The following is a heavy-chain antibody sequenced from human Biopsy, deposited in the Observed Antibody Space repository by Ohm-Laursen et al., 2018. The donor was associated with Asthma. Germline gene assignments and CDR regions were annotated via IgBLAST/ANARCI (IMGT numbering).Heavy chain of an antibody. J-gene: IGHJ4*02. Sequence: SLRLSCAASGFTFDDYGMSWVRQAPGKGLDWVSGINWNGCSTGYADSVKGRFTISRDNAKNSLYLQMNSLGAEDTALYHCGRDMGGFGSGWFPVEFWGQGTLVTVSS. D-gene: IGHD6-19*01. CDR3: GRDMGGFGSGWFPVEF. CDR2: INWNGCST. V-gene: IGHV3-20*01. CDR1: GFTFDDYG.